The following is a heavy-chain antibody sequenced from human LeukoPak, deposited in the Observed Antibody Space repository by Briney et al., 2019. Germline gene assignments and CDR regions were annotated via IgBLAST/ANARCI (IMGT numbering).Heavy chain of an antibody. V-gene: IGHV4-59*08. Sequence: SETLSLTCTVSGGSISSYYWSWIRQPPGKGLEWIGYIYYSGSTNYNPSLKSRVTISVDTSKYQFSLKLSPVTAADTAVYYCARSYYDFWSGYLFDPWGQGTLVTVSS. CDR2: IYYSGST. CDR3: ARSYYDFWSGYLFDP. CDR1: GGSISSYY. D-gene: IGHD3-3*01. J-gene: IGHJ5*02.